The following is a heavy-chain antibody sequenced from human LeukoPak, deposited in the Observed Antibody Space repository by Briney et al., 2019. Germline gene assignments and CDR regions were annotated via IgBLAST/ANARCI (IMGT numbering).Heavy chain of an antibody. CDR2: INPNSGGT. CDR1: GYTFTGYY. CDR3: ARGITTGAPY. J-gene: IGHJ4*02. Sequence: ASVKVSCKASGYTFTGYYMHWVRQAPGQGLEWMGWINPNSGGTNYAQKFQGRVTMTRDTSISTAYMDLSRLRSDDTAMYYCARGITTGAPYWGQGTLVTVSS. V-gene: IGHV1-2*02. D-gene: IGHD1-1*01.